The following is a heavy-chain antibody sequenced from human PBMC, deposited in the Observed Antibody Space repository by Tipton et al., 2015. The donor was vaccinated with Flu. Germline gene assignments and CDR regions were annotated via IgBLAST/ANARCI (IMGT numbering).Heavy chain of an antibody. CDR2: ISYDGGLK. CDR3: AKALKGTSRLGDLEFDY. CDR1: GFIFSNYG. V-gene: IGHV3-30*18. D-gene: IGHD1-1*01. J-gene: IGHJ4*02. Sequence: SLRLSCAASGFIFSNYGIHWVRQAPGKGPEWVAVISYDGGLKFYADSVKGRFTISGDNSRNTVYLQLNSLRPEDTAVYYCAKALKGTSRLGDLEFDYWGQGTLVTVSS.